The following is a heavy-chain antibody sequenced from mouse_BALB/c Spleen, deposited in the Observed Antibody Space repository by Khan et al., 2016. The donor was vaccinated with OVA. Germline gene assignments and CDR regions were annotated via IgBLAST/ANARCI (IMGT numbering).Heavy chain of an antibody. CDR1: GYTFTDYY. CDR2: ISPGSGDT. V-gene: IGHV1-77*01. CDR3: ARRNYFGYTFAY. Sequence: QVQLQQSGAELARPGASVKLSCKASGYTFTDYYINWVKLRTGQGLEWIGEISPGSGDTYYNERFKGKATLTADQSYSTAYMQLSSLTSEASAVYFCARRNYFGYTFAYWGQGTLVTVSA. J-gene: IGHJ3*01. D-gene: IGHD1-2*01.